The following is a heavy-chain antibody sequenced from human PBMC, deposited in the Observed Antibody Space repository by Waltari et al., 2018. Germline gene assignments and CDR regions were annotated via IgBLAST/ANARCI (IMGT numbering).Heavy chain of an antibody. J-gene: IGHJ5*02. CDR1: GGSFSGYY. V-gene: IGHV4-34*01. Sequence: QVQLQQWGAGLLKPSETLSLTCAVYGGSFSGYYWSWIRQPPGKGLAWIGEINHSGSTNYNPSLKSRVTISVDTSKNQFSLKLSSVTAADTAVYYCARDATRYDYVWGSYRYTGVAWFDPWGQGTLVTVSS. CDR2: INHSGST. CDR3: ARDATRYDYVWGSYRYTGVAWFDP. D-gene: IGHD3-16*02.